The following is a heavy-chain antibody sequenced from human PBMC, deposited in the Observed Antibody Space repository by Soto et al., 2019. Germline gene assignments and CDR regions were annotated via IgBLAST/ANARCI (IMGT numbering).Heavy chain of an antibody. Sequence: PGGSLTLSCAASGFAFRSYNMNWVRQAPGKGLEWVASISSGSSNIYYADSVKGRFTISRDNAKNSLFLQMDSLRAEDSAVYYCASATVVAETFDFWGQGTLVTVSS. D-gene: IGHD2-15*01. CDR1: GFAFRSYN. CDR2: ISSGSSNI. J-gene: IGHJ4*02. V-gene: IGHV3-21*01. CDR3: ASATVVAETFDF.